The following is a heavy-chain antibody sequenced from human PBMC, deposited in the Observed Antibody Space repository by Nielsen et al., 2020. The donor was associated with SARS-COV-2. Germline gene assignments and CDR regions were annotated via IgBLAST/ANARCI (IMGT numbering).Heavy chain of an antibody. Sequence: SVKVSCKASGGTFSSYAISWVRQAPGQGLEWMGGIIPIFGTANYAQKFQGRVTITADKSTSTAYMELSSLRSDDTAVYYCARDQRRYTNYPDYYGMDVWGQGTTVTVSS. CDR1: GGTFSSYA. V-gene: IGHV1-69*06. CDR3: ARDQRRYTNYPDYYGMDV. D-gene: IGHD4-11*01. CDR2: IIPIFGTA. J-gene: IGHJ6*02.